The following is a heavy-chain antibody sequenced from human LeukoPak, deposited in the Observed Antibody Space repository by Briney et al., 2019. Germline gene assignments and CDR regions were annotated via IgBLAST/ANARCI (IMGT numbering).Heavy chain of an antibody. CDR2: IYSGGST. J-gene: IGHJ3*02. V-gene: IGHV3-53*01. D-gene: IGHD3-16*02. Sequence: GGSLRLSCAASGFTVSSNYMSWVRQAPGKGLEWVSVIYSGGSTYYADSVQGRFTISRDNSKNTLYLQMNSLRAEDTAVYYCARDLPSYDYVWGSYRHDAFDIWGQGTMVTVSS. CDR1: GFTVSSNY. CDR3: ARDLPSYDYVWGSYRHDAFDI.